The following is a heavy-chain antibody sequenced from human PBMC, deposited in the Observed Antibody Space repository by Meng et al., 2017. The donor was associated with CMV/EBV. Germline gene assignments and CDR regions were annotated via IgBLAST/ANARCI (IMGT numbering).Heavy chain of an antibody. J-gene: IGHJ4*02. Sequence: ASVKVSCKASGYTFTGYYMHWVRQAPGQGLEWMGWINPNSGGTNYAQKFQGRVTMTTDTSTSTAYMELRSLRSDDTAVYYCARHSEEFYDYVWGSYRVLGIFDYWGQGTLVTVSS. CDR2: INPNSGGT. CDR3: ARHSEEFYDYVWGSYRVLGIFDY. D-gene: IGHD3-16*02. V-gene: IGHV1-2*02. CDR1: GYTFTGYY.